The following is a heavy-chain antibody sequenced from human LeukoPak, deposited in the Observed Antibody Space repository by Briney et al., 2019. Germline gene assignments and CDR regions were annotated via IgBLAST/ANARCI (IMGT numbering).Heavy chain of an antibody. V-gene: IGHV3-30*04. D-gene: IGHD2-21*01. CDR1: GFTLSYYP. CDR2: ISVDGTKT. CDR3: ARDWAGQNVFEGPLDY. J-gene: IGHJ4*02. Sequence: PGRSLRLSCAVSGFTLSYYPMHWVRQAPGRGLEWVAAISVDGTKTYYADSVKGRFTISRDNSKSTVFLQMNGLRTEDTALYYCARDWAGQNVFEGPLDYWGQGALVTVSS.